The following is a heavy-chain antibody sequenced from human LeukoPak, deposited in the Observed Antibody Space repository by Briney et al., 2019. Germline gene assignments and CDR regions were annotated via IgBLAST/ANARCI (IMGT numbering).Heavy chain of an antibody. J-gene: IGHJ4*02. D-gene: IGHD3-3*01. V-gene: IGHV4-30-4*01. CDR1: GGSISSGDYY. CDR2: IYYSGST. Sequence: SETLSLTCTVSGGSISSGDYYWSWIRQPPGKGLEWIGYIYYSGSTYYNPSLKSRVIISVDTSKNQFSLKLSSVTAADTAVYYCQSRFLEWLLDYWGQGTLVTVSS. CDR3: QSRFLEWLLDY.